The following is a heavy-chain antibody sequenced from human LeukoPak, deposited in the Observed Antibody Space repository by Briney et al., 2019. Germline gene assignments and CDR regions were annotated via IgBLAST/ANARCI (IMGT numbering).Heavy chain of an antibody. V-gene: IGHV4-39*01. J-gene: IGHJ4*02. CDR1: GGSISSSSYY. Sequence: SETLSLTCTVSGGSISSSSYYWGWIRQPPGKGLEWIGSIYYSGSTYYNPSLKSRVTISVDTSKNQFSLKLSSVTAADTAVYYCARHMEPDYDILTGYSTPDYWGQGTLVTVSS. D-gene: IGHD3-9*01. CDR3: ARHMEPDYDILTGYSTPDY. CDR2: IYYSGST.